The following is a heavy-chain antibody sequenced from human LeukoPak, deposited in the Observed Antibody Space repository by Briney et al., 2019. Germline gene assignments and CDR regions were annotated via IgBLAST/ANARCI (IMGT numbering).Heavy chain of an antibody. J-gene: IGHJ4*02. V-gene: IGHV4-61*01. CDR3: ARTKWIQLWLRGRPPTYYFDY. CDR1: GGSINTPNYY. CDR2: IYYSGST. Sequence: NPSETLSLTCTVSGGSINTPNYYWGWIRQPPGKGLEWIGYIYYSGSTNYNPSLKSRVTISVDTSKNQFSLKLSSVTAADTAVYYCARTKWIQLWLRGRPPTYYFDYWGQGTLVTVSS. D-gene: IGHD5-18*01.